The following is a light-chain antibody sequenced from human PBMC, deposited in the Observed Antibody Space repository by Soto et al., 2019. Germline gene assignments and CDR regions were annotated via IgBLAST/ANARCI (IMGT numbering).Light chain of an antibody. CDR2: DVS. CDR1: SSDVGGYNY. CDR3: SSYTSTSIV. V-gene: IGLV2-14*01. Sequence: QSALTQPASVSGSPGQSITISCTGTSSDVGGYNYVSWYQRHPGKAPKLMIYDVSNRPSGVSNRFSGSKSGNTASLTISGLQAEDEADYHCSSYTSTSIVFGTGTKLTAL. J-gene: IGLJ1*01.